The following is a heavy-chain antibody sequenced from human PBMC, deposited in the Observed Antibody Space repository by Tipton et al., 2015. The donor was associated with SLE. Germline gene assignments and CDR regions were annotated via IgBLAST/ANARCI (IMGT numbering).Heavy chain of an antibody. D-gene: IGHD2-2*01. CDR1: GYSISSGYY. CDR3: VTDMDSLGSHSTLEY. Sequence: TLSLTCTVSGYSISSGYYWGWIRQPPGKGLEWIGSIHYSGGTYYNSSLKSRGTISVDTSKNQFSLKLTSVTAADTALYYCVTDMDSLGSHSTLEYWGQGIMVTVSS. J-gene: IGHJ4*02. V-gene: IGHV4-38-2*02. CDR2: IHYSGGT.